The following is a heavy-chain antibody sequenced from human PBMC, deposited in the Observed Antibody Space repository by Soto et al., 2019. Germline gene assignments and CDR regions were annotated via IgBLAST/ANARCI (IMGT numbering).Heavy chain of an antibody. CDR2: ISYDGSHK. Sequence: GGSLRLSCAASGFTFSNFAMYWVRQAPGKGLEWVTVISYDGSHKYYADSVKGRFTISRDNSKNTLYLQMSSLRAEDTAVYYCARAVVPAAIIRDGPYFDYWGQGTLVTVSS. V-gene: IGHV3-30-3*01. D-gene: IGHD2-2*01. CDR1: GFTFSNFA. J-gene: IGHJ4*02. CDR3: ARAVVPAAIIRDGPYFDY.